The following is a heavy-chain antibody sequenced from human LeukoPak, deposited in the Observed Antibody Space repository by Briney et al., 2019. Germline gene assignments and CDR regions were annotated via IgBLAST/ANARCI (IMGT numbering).Heavy chain of an antibody. Sequence: GGSLRLSCAASGFTFSSYSMNWVRQAPGKGLEWVSSISSSSSYIYYADSVKGRFTISRDNAKNSLYLQMNSLRAEDTAVYYCARGAVVAAAGTEFDYWGQGTLVTVSS. V-gene: IGHV3-21*01. CDR1: GFTFSSYS. CDR2: ISSSSSYI. D-gene: IGHD6-13*01. CDR3: ARGAVVAAAGTEFDY. J-gene: IGHJ4*02.